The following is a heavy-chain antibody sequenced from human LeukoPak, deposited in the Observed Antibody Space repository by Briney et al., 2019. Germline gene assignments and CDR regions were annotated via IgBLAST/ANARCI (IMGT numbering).Heavy chain of an antibody. J-gene: IGHJ4*02. CDR1: GFSFTNYW. V-gene: IGHV5-51*01. Sequence: GESLKISCKTFGFSFTNYWIDWVRQMPGKGLEWMGTIYPRDSDARYSPTFRGQVTISVDKSINTAYLQWSSLKAPDTAIYYCARRGGGDYDDNLDHWGQGTLLTVSS. CDR2: IYPRDSDA. D-gene: IGHD4-17*01. CDR3: ARRGGGDYDDNLDH.